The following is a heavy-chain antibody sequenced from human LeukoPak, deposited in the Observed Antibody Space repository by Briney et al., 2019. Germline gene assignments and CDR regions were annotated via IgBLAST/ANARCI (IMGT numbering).Heavy chain of an antibody. V-gene: IGHV3-23*01. J-gene: IGHJ4*02. CDR1: GFTFSSYA. CDR3: ARSTSSEYDIYHFDY. D-gene: IGHD3-9*01. Sequence: GGSLRLSCAASGFTFSSYAMSWVRQDPGKGLEWVSAISGSGGSTYYADSVKGRFTISRDNSKNTLYLQMNSLRAEDTAVYYCARSTSSEYDIYHFDYWGQGTLVTVSS. CDR2: ISGSGGST.